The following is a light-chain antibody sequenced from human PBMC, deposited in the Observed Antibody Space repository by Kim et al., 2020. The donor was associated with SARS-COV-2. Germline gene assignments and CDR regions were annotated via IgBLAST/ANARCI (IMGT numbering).Light chain of an antibody. CDR1: SSNIGSNS. CDR3: AAWDDSVSGRV. Sequence: GQRVTISCSGSSSNIGSNSVNWYQQLPGTAPKLLIYSNNQRPSGVPDRFSGSKSGASASLAISGLRSEDEADYYCAAWDDSVSGRVFGGGTKVTVL. V-gene: IGLV1-44*01. J-gene: IGLJ3*02. CDR2: SNN.